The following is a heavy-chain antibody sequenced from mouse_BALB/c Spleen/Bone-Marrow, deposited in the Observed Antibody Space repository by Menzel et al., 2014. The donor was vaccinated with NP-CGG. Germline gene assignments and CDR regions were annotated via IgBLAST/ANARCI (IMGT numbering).Heavy chain of an antibody. CDR3: ARDSFLITRALDY. V-gene: IGHV2-6-7*01. CDR1: GFSLTGYG. Sequence: VMLVESGPGLVAPSQSLSIPCTVSGFSLTGYGVSWVRQPPGKGLEWLGMIWGDGSTDYNSALKSRLSINKDNSKSQVFLKMNSLQTDDTARYYCARDSFLITRALDYWGQGTSVTVSS. CDR2: IWGDGST. J-gene: IGHJ4*01. D-gene: IGHD2-4*01.